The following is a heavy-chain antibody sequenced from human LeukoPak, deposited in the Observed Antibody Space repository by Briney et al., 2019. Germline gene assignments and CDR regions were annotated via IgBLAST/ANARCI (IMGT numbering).Heavy chain of an antibody. J-gene: IGHJ4*02. CDR1: GGSFSGYY. CDR2: INHSGST. D-gene: IGHD3-10*01. CDR3: ARGITMVRGVPSKYYFDY. Sequence: SETLSLTCAVYGGSFSGYYWSCIRQPPGKGLEWIGEINHSGSTNYNPSLKSRVTVSVDTSKNQFSLKLSYVTAADTAVYYCARGITMVRGVPSKYYFDYWGQGTLVTVSS. V-gene: IGHV4-34*01.